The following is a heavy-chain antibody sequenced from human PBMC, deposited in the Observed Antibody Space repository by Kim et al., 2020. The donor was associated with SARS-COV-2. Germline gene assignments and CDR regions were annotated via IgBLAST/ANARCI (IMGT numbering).Heavy chain of an antibody. CDR1: GFSLTTSGMC. CDR3: ARIRCYCSSTSCQAAYFDY. J-gene: IGHJ4*02. D-gene: IGHD2-2*01. Sequence: SGPTLVNPTQTLTLTCTFSGFSLTTSGMCVRWIRQPPGKALEWLARIDWDDDKYYSTSLKTRLTISKDTSKNQVVLTMTNMDPVDTATYYCARIRCYCSSTSCQAAYFDYWGQGTLVTVSS. CDR2: IDWDDDK. V-gene: IGHV2-70*11.